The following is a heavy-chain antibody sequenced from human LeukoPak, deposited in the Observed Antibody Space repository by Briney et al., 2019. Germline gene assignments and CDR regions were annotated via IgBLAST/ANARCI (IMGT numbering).Heavy chain of an antibody. J-gene: IGHJ3*02. CDR3: AKDIEQWLANDAFDI. CDR2: IKQDGSEK. D-gene: IGHD6-19*01. V-gene: IGHV3-7*03. CDR1: EFTFSSYW. Sequence: GGSLILSCAASEFTFSSYWMSWVRQAPGKGLEWVANIKQDGSEKYYVDSVKGRFTISRDNAKNSLYLQMNSLRAEDTALYYCAKDIEQWLANDAFDIWGQGTMVTVSS.